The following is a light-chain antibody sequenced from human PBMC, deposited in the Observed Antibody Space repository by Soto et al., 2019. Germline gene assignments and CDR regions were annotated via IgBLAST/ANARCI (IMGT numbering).Light chain of an antibody. Sequence: DIQMTQSPSTLSASVGDRVTITCRASQSIRGWLAWYQQKPGKAPKLLISKASGLESGVPSRFSGSGSGTEFTLSISSLQPDDFATYYCQQYDSYSGVTFGGGTRWIS. CDR2: KAS. CDR1: QSIRGW. CDR3: QQYDSYSGVT. J-gene: IGKJ4*01. V-gene: IGKV1-5*03.